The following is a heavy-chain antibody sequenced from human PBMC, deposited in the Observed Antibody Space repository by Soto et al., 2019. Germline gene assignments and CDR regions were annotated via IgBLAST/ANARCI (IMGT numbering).Heavy chain of an antibody. V-gene: IGHV1-3*01. CDR1: GYTFTSYA. D-gene: IGHD3-10*01. CDR3: AREVGRIGSGSPSAPWFDP. Sequence: ASVKVSCKASGYTFTSYAMHWVRQAPGQRLEWMGWINAGNGNTKYSQKFQGRVTITRDTSASTAYVELSSLRSEDTAVYYCAREVGRIGSGSPSAPWFDPWGQGTLVTVSS. CDR2: INAGNGNT. J-gene: IGHJ5*02.